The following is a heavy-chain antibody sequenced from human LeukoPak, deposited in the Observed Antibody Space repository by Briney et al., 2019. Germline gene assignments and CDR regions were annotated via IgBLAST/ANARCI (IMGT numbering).Heavy chain of an antibody. V-gene: IGHV4-38-2*02. D-gene: IGHD1-26*01. CDR2: INHRGNT. CDR1: GGSMSSYY. J-gene: IGHJ4*01. Sequence: SETLSLTCTVSGGSMSSYYWGWIRQSPGKGLEWIGSINHRGNTYFDPTLRSRVTISIDTSRMQFSLKLTSVTAADTAVYYCVRDRGGSYYFDYWGHGTLVSVSA. CDR3: VRDRGGSYYFDY.